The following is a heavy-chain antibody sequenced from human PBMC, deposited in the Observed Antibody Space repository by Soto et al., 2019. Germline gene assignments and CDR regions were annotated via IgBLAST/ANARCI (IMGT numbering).Heavy chain of an antibody. Sequence: QVQLVESGGGLVKPGGSLRLSCAASGFTFSDYYMSWIRQAPGQGLEWVSYISSSGSTIYYADSVKGRFTISRDNAKSSGYRQMNSLRAEDTAVYYCARGVLYNWNCGPADYRGQGTLVTVSS. D-gene: IGHD1-7*01. CDR1: GFTFSDYY. V-gene: IGHV3-11*01. J-gene: IGHJ4*02. CDR2: ISSSGSTI. CDR3: ARGVLYNWNCGPADY.